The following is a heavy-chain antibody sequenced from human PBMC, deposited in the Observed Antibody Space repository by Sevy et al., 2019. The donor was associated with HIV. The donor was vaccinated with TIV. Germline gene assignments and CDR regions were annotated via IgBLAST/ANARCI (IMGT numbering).Heavy chain of an antibody. CDR3: ARERGRTPGFDY. Sequence: ASVKVSCKASGYTFTAYYMHWVRQAPGQGLEWMGRINPNGGDTNYAQKFQGRVTMTRDTSITTAYMELNSLTPDDTAVYYCARERGRTPGFDYWGQGPLVTVSS. CDR2: INPNGGDT. V-gene: IGHV1-2*06. J-gene: IGHJ4*02. CDR1: GYTFTAYY. D-gene: IGHD3-10*01.